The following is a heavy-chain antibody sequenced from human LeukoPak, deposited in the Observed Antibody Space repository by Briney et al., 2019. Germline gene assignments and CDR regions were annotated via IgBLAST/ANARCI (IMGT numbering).Heavy chain of an antibody. J-gene: IGHJ4*02. CDR2: INHSGST. CDR3: ARVLGGYYYDSSGYYYRAQKNFDY. CDR1: GGSFSGYY. D-gene: IGHD3-22*01. Sequence: PSETLSLTCAVYGGSFSGYYWSWIRQPPGKRLEWIGEINHSGSTNYNPSLKSRVTISVDTSKNQFSLKLSSVTAADTAVYYCARVLGGYYYDSSGYYYRAQKNFDYWGQGTLVTVSS. V-gene: IGHV4-34*01.